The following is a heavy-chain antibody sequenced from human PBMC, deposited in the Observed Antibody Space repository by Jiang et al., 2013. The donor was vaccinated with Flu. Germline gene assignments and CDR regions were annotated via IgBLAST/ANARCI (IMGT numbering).Heavy chain of an antibody. CDR2: IYYSGST. D-gene: IGHD3-16*02. J-gene: IGHJ6*02. CDR1: GGSISSYY. CDR3: ARESYYDYVWGSYRNYYYGMDV. Sequence: YGPGLVKPSETLSLTCTVSGGSISSYYWSWIRQPPGKGLEWIGYIYYSGSTNYNPSLKSRVTISVDTSKNQFSLKLSSVTAADTAVYYCARESYYDYVWGSYRNYYYGMDVWGQGTTGHRLL. V-gene: IGHV4-59*01.